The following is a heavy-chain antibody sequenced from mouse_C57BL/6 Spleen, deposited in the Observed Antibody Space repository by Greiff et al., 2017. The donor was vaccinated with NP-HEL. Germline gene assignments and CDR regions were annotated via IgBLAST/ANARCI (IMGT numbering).Heavy chain of an antibody. Sequence: QVQLQQSGAELARPGASVKLSCKASGYTFTSYGISWVKQRTGQGLEWIGEIYPRSGNTYHNEKFKGKATLTADKSSSTAYMELRSLTSEDSAVYFCARGTTVVATDDYWGQGTTLTVSS. CDR3: ARGTTVVATDDY. V-gene: IGHV1-81*01. CDR2: IYPRSGNT. J-gene: IGHJ2*01. CDR1: GYTFTSYG. D-gene: IGHD1-1*01.